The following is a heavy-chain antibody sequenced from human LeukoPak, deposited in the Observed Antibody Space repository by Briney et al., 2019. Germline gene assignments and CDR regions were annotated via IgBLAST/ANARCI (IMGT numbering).Heavy chain of an antibody. V-gene: IGHV4-4*09. J-gene: IGHJ4*02. Sequence: SETLSLTCTVSGASISSYYWSWIRQPPGKGLEWIGYILASGSTNSSPSLKSRVTMSVDTSKNEFSLKLTSVTAADTALYYCARGHFDSSGSSNPLDSWGQGTLVTVSS. CDR3: ARGHFDSSGSSNPLDS. D-gene: IGHD3-22*01. CDR2: ILASGST. CDR1: GASISSYY.